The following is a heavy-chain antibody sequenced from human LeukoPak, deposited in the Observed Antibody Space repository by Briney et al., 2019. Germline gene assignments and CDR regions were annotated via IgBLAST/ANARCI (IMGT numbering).Heavy chain of an antibody. CDR2: IYYSGST. CDR3: ARERPYYDFWSGYPLHY. CDR1: GGSISSYY. D-gene: IGHD3-3*01. J-gene: IGHJ4*02. V-gene: IGHV4-59*12. Sequence: SETLSLTCTVSGGSISSYYWSWIRQPPGKGLEWIGYIYYSGSTNYNPSLKSRVTISVDTSKNQFSLKLSSVTAADTAVYYCARERPYYDFWSGYPLHYWGQGTLVTVSS.